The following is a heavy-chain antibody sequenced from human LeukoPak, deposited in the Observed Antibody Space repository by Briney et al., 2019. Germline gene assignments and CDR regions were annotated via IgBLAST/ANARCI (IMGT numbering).Heavy chain of an antibody. CDR3: ARVSSSGKFDY. D-gene: IGHD6-19*01. CDR2: ISAYNGDT. J-gene: IGHJ4*02. V-gene: IGHV1-18*01. Sequence: ASVKVSCKTSGYTFSNYSITWVRQAPGQGLEWMGWISAYNGDTNYAQQLQGRVTMTTDTSTSTACMELRSLRSDDTAVYYCARVSSSGKFDYWGQGTLVTVSS. CDR1: GYTFSNYS.